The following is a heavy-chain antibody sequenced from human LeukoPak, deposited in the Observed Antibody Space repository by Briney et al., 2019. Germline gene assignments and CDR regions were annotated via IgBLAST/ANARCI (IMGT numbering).Heavy chain of an antibody. V-gene: IGHV4-30-2*01. J-gene: IGHJ3*02. CDR2: IYHSGST. CDR1: GGSISSGGYS. CDR3: AREAGRAFDI. Sequence: SQTLSLTCAVSGGSISSGGYSWSWIRQPPGKGLEWIGYIYHSGSTYYNPSLKSRVTISVDRSKNQFSLKLSSVTAADAAVYYCAREAGRAFDIWGQGTMVTVSS.